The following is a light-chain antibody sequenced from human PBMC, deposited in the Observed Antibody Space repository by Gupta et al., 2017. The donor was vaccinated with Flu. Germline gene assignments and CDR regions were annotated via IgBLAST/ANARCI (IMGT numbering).Light chain of an antibody. CDR1: QSISSY. J-gene: IGKJ2*02. Sequence: DIQMTQSPSSLSASVGDRVTITCRASQSISSYLNWYQQKPGKAPKLLIYAASSLQSGVPSRFSGSGSGTDFTLTISSLQPEDFATYYCQQRYSTLWTFGQGTKLDIK. V-gene: IGKV1-39*01. CDR3: QQRYSTLWT. CDR2: AAS.